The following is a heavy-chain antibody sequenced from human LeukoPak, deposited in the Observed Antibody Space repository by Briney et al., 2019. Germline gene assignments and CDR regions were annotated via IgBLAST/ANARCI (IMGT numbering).Heavy chain of an antibody. V-gene: IGHV1-18*01. CDR3: ARREQWLVGDDY. CDR2: ISTYNGNT. CDR1: GYTFTKYG. Sequence: ASVKVSCKASGYTFTKYGVNWVRQAPGQGLEWLGWISTYNGNTEYAQKVQGRVTLTTDTSTSTAYMELTTLTSDDTAVYYCARREQWLVGDDYWGQGTLVTVSS. J-gene: IGHJ4*02. D-gene: IGHD6-19*01.